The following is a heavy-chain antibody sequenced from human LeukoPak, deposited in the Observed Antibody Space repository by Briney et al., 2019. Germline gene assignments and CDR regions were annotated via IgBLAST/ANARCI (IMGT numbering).Heavy chain of an antibody. V-gene: IGHV3-21*01. D-gene: IGHD6-19*01. Sequence: PGGSLRLSCAASGFTFSSYSMNWVRQAPGKGLEWVSSISSSSSYIYYADSVKGRFTISRDNAKNSLYLQMNSLRAEDTAVYYCARASYSSTGAFDIWGQGTMATVSS. CDR3: ARASYSSTGAFDI. CDR1: GFTFSSYS. CDR2: ISSSSSYI. J-gene: IGHJ3*02.